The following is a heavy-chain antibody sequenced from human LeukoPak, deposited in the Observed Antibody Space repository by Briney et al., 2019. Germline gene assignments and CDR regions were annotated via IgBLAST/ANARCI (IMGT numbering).Heavy chain of an antibody. CDR1: GGFISRLS. Sequence: SETLSVTCTGSGGFISRLSGRWVRQPPGDGLEWNGYIHSSGSTNYHPSLKSPVPISVDTSKNQCSLKLSPVTAADTAVYYCARVVEYDAFDIWGQGTMVTVSS. CDR2: IHSSGST. V-gene: IGHV4-59*01. CDR3: ARVVEYDAFDI. J-gene: IGHJ3*02. D-gene: IGHD2-21*01.